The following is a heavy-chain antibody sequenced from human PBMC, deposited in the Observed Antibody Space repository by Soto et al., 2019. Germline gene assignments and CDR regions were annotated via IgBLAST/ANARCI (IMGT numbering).Heavy chain of an antibody. CDR3: ARGSGWAGYYYGMDV. D-gene: IGHD6-19*01. Sequence: GASVKVSCKASGYTFTSYAMHWVRQAPGQRLEWMGWINAGNGNTKYSQKFQGRVTMTTDTSTSTAYMELRSLRSDDTAVYYCARGSGWAGYYYGMDVWGHGTTVTVS. J-gene: IGHJ6*02. CDR2: INAGNGNT. CDR1: GYTFTSYA. V-gene: IGHV1-3*01.